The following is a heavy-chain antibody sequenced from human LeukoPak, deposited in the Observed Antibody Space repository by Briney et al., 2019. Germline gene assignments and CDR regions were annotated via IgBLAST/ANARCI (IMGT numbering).Heavy chain of an antibody. J-gene: IGHJ4*02. CDR3: AMYSSAWYAVY. CDR2: IHPGCTI. V-gene: IGHV3-66*01. CDR1: GFTVSSKY. Sequence: GGSLRLSCAASGFTVSSKYMGWVRQAPGKGLVFLSFIHPGCTIYYAPSVQGTFTISRDNSKNTLYLEMNTLRVEDTAVYYCAMYSSAWYAVYWGQGTLVTVSS. D-gene: IGHD6-19*01.